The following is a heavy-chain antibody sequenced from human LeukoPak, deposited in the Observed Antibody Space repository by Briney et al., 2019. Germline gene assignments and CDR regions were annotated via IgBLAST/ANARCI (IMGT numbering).Heavy chain of an antibody. CDR3: ARGSCSSSSCYERLNGLDV. V-gene: IGHV3-13*01. D-gene: IGHD2-2*01. CDR2: FRTAGDT. J-gene: IGHJ6*02. CDR1: GFTFSNYD. Sequence: GGSLRLSCAASGFTFSNYDMHWVRQATGKGLEWVSAFRTAGDTHYSGSVKGRFATSRENAKNSFYLQMNNLRAGATAVYYCARGSCSSSSCYERLNGLDVWGQGTPVTVSS.